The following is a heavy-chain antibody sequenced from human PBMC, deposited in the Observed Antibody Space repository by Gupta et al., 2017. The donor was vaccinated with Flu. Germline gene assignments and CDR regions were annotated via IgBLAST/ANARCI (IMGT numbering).Heavy chain of an antibody. J-gene: IGHJ5*02. CDR2: ISSSSGT. CDR3: ARGHGAT. CDR1: GFTLSSDD. V-gene: IGHV3-48*03. D-gene: IGHD3-16*01. Sequence: VQLVESGGGLLQPVGSLRLSCAASGFTLSSDDMSWVRQAPGRGLEWVSFISSSSGTDYGDPVRGRFTSSRDNAKNALYLKRRGVRDEDTAVDYCARGHGATWGQGTLVAVSS.